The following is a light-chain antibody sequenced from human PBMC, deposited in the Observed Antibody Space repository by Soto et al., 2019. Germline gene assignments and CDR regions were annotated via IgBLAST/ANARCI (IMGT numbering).Light chain of an antibody. CDR1: QSVTSSY. V-gene: IGKV3-20*01. CDR2: GAS. CDR3: QQYGSSPLT. J-gene: IGKJ1*01. Sequence: EIVLTQSPGTLSLSPGERATHSCRASQSVTSSYLAWYQQKPGQAPSLLIYGASSRATGIPDRFSGSGSGTDFTLTISRLEPEDFAVYYCQQYGSSPLTFGQGTKVEIK.